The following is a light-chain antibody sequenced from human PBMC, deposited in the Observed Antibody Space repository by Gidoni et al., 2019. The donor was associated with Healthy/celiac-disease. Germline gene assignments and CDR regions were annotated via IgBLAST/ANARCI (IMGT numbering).Light chain of an antibody. CDR2: SNN. CDR3: AAWDDSLNGL. J-gene: IGLJ3*02. Sequence: QSVLTQPPSASGTPGQRVTISCSGSRSNIGSNTVNWYQQLPGMAPKLLIYSNNQRPSGVPDRFSGSKSGTSASLAIRGLQSEDEADYYCAAWDDSLNGLFGGGTKLTVL. CDR1: RSNIGSNT. V-gene: IGLV1-44*01.